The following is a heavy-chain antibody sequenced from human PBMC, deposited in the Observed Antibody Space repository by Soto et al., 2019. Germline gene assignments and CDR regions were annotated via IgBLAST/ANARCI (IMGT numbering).Heavy chain of an antibody. D-gene: IGHD1-1*01. CDR1: SGSISSSNW. V-gene: IGHV4-4*02. Sequence: PSETLSLTCAVSSGSISSSNWWSWVRQPPGKGLEWIGEIYHSGSTNYNPSLKSRVTISVDKSKNQFSLKLSSVTAADTAVYYCARSLLESVRRNWFDPWGQGTLVTVSS. CDR3: ARSLLESVRRNWFDP. CDR2: IYHSGST. J-gene: IGHJ5*02.